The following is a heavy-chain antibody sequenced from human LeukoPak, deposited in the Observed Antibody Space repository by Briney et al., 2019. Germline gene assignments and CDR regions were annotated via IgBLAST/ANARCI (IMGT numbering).Heavy chain of an antibody. CDR3: ARAYSSSWYLNWFDP. J-gene: IGHJ5*02. V-gene: IGHV4-38-2*02. CDR2: IYHSGST. Sequence: SETLSLTCTVSGYSISSGYYWGWIRQPPGKGLEWIGNIYHSGSTYYNPSLKSRVTISIDTSKNQFSLKLSSVTAADTAIYYCARAYSSSWYLNWFDPWGQGTLVTVSS. D-gene: IGHD6-13*01. CDR1: GYSISSGYY.